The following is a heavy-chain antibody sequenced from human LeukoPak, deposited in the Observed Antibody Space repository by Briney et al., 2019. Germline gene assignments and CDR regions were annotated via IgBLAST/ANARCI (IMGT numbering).Heavy chain of an antibody. D-gene: IGHD3-22*01. CDR2: ISAYNGNT. V-gene: IGHV1-18*01. Sequence: ASVKVSCKASGYTFTSYGISWVRQAPGQGLEWMGWISAYNGNTNYAQKLQGRVTMTTDTSTSTAYMELRSLRSDDTAVYYCARVWRYYYDSSGYYSNGMDVWGQGTTVTVSS. J-gene: IGHJ6*02. CDR1: GYTFTSYG. CDR3: ARVWRYYYDSSGYYSNGMDV.